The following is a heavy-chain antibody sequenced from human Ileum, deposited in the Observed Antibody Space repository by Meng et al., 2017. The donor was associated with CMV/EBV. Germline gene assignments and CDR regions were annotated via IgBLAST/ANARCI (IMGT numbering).Heavy chain of an antibody. V-gene: IGHV3-23*01. D-gene: IGHD5-24*01. CDR1: GFTFSSYA. CDR3: AKGSRDGYNGLFDY. J-gene: IGHJ4*02. Sequence: GESLKISCAASGFTFSSYAMTWVRRAPGKGLEWVSGFSRNGESTYYADSVRGRFTISRDNSKNTLYLQMNSLGAEDTAIYYCAKGSRDGYNGLFDYWGQGALVTVSS. CDR2: FSRNGEST.